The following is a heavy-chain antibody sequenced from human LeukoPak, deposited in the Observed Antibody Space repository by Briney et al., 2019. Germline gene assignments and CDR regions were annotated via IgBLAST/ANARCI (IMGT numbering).Heavy chain of an antibody. V-gene: IGHV4-59*01. Sequence: SETLSLTCTVSGGSISSYYWSWIRQPPGKGLEWIGYIYYSGSTNYNPSLKSRVTISVDTSKNQFSLKLSSVTAADTAVYYCASHYYDSSGPFDYWGQGTLVTVSS. CDR2: IYYSGST. CDR1: GGSISSYY. CDR3: ASHYYDSSGPFDY. D-gene: IGHD3-22*01. J-gene: IGHJ4*02.